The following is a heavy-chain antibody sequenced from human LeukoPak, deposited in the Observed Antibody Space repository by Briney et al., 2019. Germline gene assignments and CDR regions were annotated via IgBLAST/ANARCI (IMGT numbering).Heavy chain of an antibody. CDR1: GGSISSYY. CDR2: IYYSGST. CDR3: ARAGDGY. D-gene: IGHD1-1*01. Sequence: PSETLSLTCTVSGGSISSYYWSWIRQPPGKGLEWIGYIYYSGSTNYNPSLKSRVTISVDTSKNQFSLKLSSVTAADTAMYYCARAGDGYWGQGTLVIVSS. V-gene: IGHV4-59*12. J-gene: IGHJ4*02.